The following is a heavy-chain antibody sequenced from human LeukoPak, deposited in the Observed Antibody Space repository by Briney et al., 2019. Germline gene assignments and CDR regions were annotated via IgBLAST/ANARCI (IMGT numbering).Heavy chain of an antibody. Sequence: SETLSLTCAVYGGSVSGYYGSWIRQPPGKGLEWIGEFNHSGSTNYNPSLKSRVTISEDTSKNQFSLKQSSVPAADTAEYYGARGGRPAAVPETCYYHGMDVWGQGTTVTVSS. CDR2: FNHSGST. J-gene: IGHJ6*02. CDR3: ARGGRPAAVPETCYYHGMDV. CDR1: GGSVSGYY. V-gene: IGHV4-34*01. D-gene: IGHD6-13*01.